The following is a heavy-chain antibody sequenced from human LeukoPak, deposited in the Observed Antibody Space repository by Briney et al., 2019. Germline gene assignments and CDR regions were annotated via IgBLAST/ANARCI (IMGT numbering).Heavy chain of an antibody. CDR1: GFTFSSYS. J-gene: IGHJ3*02. Sequence: GGSLRLSCAASGFTFSSYSMNWVRQAPGKGLEWVSSISSSSSYIYYADSVKGRFTISRDNAKNSLYLQMNGLRAEDTATYYCARDTSPSSGSTYFDALDMWGQGTMVTVSS. CDR2: ISSSSSYI. CDR3: ARDTSPSSGSTYFDALDM. D-gene: IGHD6-13*01. V-gene: IGHV3-21*01.